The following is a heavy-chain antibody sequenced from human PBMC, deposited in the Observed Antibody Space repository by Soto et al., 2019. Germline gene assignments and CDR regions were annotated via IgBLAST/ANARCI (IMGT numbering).Heavy chain of an antibody. V-gene: IGHV3-11*06. CDR1: GFTFSDYY. CDR3: ARVLAARRESYFDY. D-gene: IGHD6-6*01. Sequence: GGSLSLSCAASGFTFSDYYMSWIRQAPGKGLEWVSYISSSSYTNYADSVKGRFTISRDNAKNSLYLQMNSLRAEDTAVYYCARVLAARRESYFDYWGQGTLVTVSS. CDR2: ISSSSYT. J-gene: IGHJ4*02.